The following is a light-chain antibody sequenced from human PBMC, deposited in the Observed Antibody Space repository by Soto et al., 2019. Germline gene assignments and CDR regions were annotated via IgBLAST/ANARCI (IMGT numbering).Light chain of an antibody. V-gene: IGLV2-14*03. CDR2: DVT. CDR1: SNDFGGYNY. CDR3: SSYSSTSTLRL. J-gene: IGLJ1*01. Sequence: QSVLTQPASVSGSPEQSITIPCTGTSNDFGGYNYVSWYQQFPGKAPKLIIYDVTNRPSGVSFRFSGSKSGNTASLTISGLQAEDEAGYNCSSYSSTSTLRLFGAGTKSPS.